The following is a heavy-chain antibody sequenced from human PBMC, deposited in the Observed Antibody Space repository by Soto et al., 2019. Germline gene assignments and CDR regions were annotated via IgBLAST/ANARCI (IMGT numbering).Heavy chain of an antibody. V-gene: IGHV3-30-3*01. J-gene: IGHJ1*01. Sequence: GGSLRLSCVASGFIFSYYAMHWARQAPGKGLVWVALISPDGGNQYYSESAKGRFTISRDNSKNTLYLQMNDLRPDDTALYYCARENSRIAPRLFQHWGHGSLVTVSS. D-gene: IGHD6-6*01. CDR1: GFIFSYYA. CDR3: ARENSRIAPRLFQH. CDR2: ISPDGGNQ.